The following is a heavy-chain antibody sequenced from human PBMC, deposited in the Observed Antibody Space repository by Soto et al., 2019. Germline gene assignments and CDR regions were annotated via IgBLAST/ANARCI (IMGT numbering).Heavy chain of an antibody. V-gene: IGHV1-18*01. J-gene: IGHJ6*02. CDR2: ISAYNGNT. Sequence: QVQLVQSGAEVKKPGASVKVSCKASGYTFTSYVISWVRQAPGQGLEWMGWISAYNGNTNYAQKLQGRVTMTTDTSASTAYMELRSLRSDDTAVYYCASYREQLVLYGMDVWGQGTTVTVSS. D-gene: IGHD6-13*01. CDR1: GYTFTSYV. CDR3: ASYREQLVLYGMDV.